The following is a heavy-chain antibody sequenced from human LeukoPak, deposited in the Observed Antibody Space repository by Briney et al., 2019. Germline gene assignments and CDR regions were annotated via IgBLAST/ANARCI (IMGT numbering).Heavy chain of an antibody. V-gene: IGHV4-39*07. Sequence: SETLSLTCTVSDGSISSSDYFWGWIRQSPGKGLEWIGSIFYSGTTYYNPSLKSRVTVSVDTSKNQFSLKLSSVTAADTAVYYCARSLPYDSSGYYLGYWGQGTLVTVSS. J-gene: IGHJ4*02. CDR2: IFYSGTT. CDR1: DGSISSSDYF. CDR3: ARSLPYDSSGYYLGY. D-gene: IGHD3-22*01.